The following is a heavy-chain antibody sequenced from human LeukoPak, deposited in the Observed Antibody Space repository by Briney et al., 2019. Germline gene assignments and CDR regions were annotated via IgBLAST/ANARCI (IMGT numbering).Heavy chain of an antibody. CDR3: AKGGWSTSLDF. CDR1: GFTFDDSG. V-gene: IGHV3-20*04. CDR2: TNWNGRST. Sequence: PGGSLRLSCAASGFTFDDSGMTWVRQAPGKGLEWVSGTNWNGRSTGYADSVKGRFAISRDNATNSLYLQMNSLSAADTAVYYCAKGGWSTSLDFWGQGTLVTVSS. D-gene: IGHD2-15*01. J-gene: IGHJ4*02.